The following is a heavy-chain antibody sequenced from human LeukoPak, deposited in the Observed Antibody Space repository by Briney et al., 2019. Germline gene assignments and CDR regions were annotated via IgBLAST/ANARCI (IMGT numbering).Heavy chain of an antibody. J-gene: IGHJ4*02. D-gene: IGHD2-2*01. Sequence: PSETLSLTCTVSGGSISNNYWTWIRQPPGKGLEWIGYIYYSGSTYYNPSLKSRVTISVDTSKNQFSLKLSSVTAADTAVYYCARRIVVVPAAIYYFDYWGQGTLVTVSS. V-gene: IGHV4-59*08. CDR1: GGSISNNY. CDR2: IYYSGST. CDR3: ARRIVVVPAAIYYFDY.